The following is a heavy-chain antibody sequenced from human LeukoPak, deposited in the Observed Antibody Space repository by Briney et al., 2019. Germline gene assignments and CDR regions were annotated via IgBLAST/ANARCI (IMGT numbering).Heavy chain of an antibody. V-gene: IGHV1-2*02. Sequence: ASVKVSCKASGYTFTGYYIHWVRQAPGQGLEWMGWINPNSGGTNYAQKFQGRVTMTRDTSISTAYMELNRLTSDDTAVYYCALEIRPYFNYWGQGTLVTVSS. CDR2: INPNSGGT. CDR3: ALEIRPYFNY. CDR1: GYTFTGYY. D-gene: IGHD3-16*01. J-gene: IGHJ4*02.